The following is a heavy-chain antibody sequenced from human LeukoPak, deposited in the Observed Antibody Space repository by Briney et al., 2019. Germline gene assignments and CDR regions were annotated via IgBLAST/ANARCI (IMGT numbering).Heavy chain of an antibody. V-gene: IGHV3-48*03. D-gene: IGHD3/OR15-3a*01. CDR1: GFTFSSYE. CDR2: ISSSGSTM. J-gene: IGHJ4*02. CDR3: AKDQAWTDYFDY. Sequence: GGSLRLSCAASGFTFSSYEMNWVRQAPGKGLEWVSYISSSGSTMYYADSVKGRFTISRDNAKNSLYLQMNSLRAEDTAVYYCAKDQAWTDYFDYWGQGTLVTVSS.